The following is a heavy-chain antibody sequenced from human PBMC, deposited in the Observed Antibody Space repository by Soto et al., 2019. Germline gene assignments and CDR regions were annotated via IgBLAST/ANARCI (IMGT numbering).Heavy chain of an antibody. CDR3: ARGFSSVFDY. Sequence: QVQLQQWGAGLLKPSETLSLTCAVYGGSFSGYYWSWIRQPPGKGLEWIGEINHSGSTNYNPSLKRRVTISVDTSKNQFSLKLSSVTAAGTAVYYCARGFSSVFDYWGQGTLVTVSS. CDR2: INHSGST. J-gene: IGHJ4*02. CDR1: GGSFSGYY. V-gene: IGHV4-34*01. D-gene: IGHD6-6*01.